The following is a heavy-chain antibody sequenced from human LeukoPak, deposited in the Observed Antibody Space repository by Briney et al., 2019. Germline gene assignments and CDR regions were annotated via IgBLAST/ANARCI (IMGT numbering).Heavy chain of an antibody. D-gene: IGHD3-22*01. CDR3: ARFFYYYDSSGYYTFDY. CDR1: GYTFTNLA. CDR2: INTNTGNP. V-gene: IGHV7-4-1*02. Sequence: ASVKVSCTASGYTFTNLAMNWVRQAPGQGLEWMGWINTNTGNPTYAQGFTGRFVFSLDTSVSTAYLQISSLKAEDTAVYYCARFFYYYDSSGYYTFDYWGQGTLVTVSS. J-gene: IGHJ4*02.